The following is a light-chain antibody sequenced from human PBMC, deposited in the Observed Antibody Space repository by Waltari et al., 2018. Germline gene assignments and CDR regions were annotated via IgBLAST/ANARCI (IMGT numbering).Light chain of an antibody. CDR1: QSLLHSNGYHY. V-gene: IGKV2-28*01. CDR3: MQGLQIPFT. J-gene: IGKJ2*01. CDR2: FGS. Sequence: DIMMTQSRISLSLSPGEPAYISCRTSQSLLHSNGYHYLDWYLQKPGQSPQLLIYFGSKRASGVADRFSGSASGTDFTRKVSRVEAEDVGVYFCMQGLQIPFTFGQGTKLEI.